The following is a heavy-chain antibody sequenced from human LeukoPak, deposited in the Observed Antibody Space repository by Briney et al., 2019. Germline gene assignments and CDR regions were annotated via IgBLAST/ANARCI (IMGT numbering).Heavy chain of an antibody. CDR1: GGSISSSNW. D-gene: IGHD2-2*01. CDR3: ARDAAYPYCSSTSCFENWFDP. CDR2: IYHSGST. J-gene: IGHJ5*02. Sequence: SGTLSLTCAVSGGSISSSNWWSWVRQPPGKGLEWIGEIYHSGSTNYNPSLRRRVTISVDKSKNHFSLKLSSVTAADTAVYYCARDAAYPYCSSTSCFENWFDPWGQGTLVTVSS. V-gene: IGHV4-4*02.